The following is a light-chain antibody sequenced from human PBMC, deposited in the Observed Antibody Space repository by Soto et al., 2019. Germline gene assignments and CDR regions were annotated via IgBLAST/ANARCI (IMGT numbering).Light chain of an antibody. CDR1: QSVGDY. V-gene: IGKV3-11*01. CDR3: QQRSKLPRT. J-gene: IGKJ4*01. CDR2: DVA. Sequence: EIVMTQSPATLSVSPVEIATLSFMASQSVGDYLAWYQQKPGQAPRLLMYDVAKRATGTPARFSGSGSGTDFTLTISSLEPEDFAVYYCQQRSKLPRTFGGGTKVDIK.